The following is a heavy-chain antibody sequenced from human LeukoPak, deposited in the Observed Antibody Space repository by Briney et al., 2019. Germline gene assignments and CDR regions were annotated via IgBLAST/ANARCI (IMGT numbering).Heavy chain of an antibody. J-gene: IGHJ4*02. D-gene: IGHD3-16*01. V-gene: IGHV1-2*02. Sequence: ASVKVSCKASGYTFTGYFIHWVRQAPGQGLEWMGWINPNNGGTNYAQKFQGRVTMTRDTSISTAYMELSRLRSDDTAVYHWARVELGGGRDYWGQGTLVTVSS. CDR2: INPNNGGT. CDR1: GYTFTGYF. CDR3: ARVELGGGRDY.